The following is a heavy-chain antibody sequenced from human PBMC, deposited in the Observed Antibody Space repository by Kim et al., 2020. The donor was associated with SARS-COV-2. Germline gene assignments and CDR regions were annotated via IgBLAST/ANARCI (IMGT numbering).Heavy chain of an antibody. V-gene: IGHV6-1*01. Sequence: YPVAVKGRITINPDTAKNHFSLQLNSVTPEDTAVYYCARDRVVPAAPFDYWGQRTLVTVSS. CDR3: ARDRVVPAAPFDY. D-gene: IGHD2-2*01. J-gene: IGHJ4*02.